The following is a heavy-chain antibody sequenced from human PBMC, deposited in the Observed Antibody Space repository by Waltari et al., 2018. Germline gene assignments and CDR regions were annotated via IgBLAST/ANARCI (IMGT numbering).Heavy chain of an antibody. CDR3: ARDRVGARVFDY. D-gene: IGHD1-26*01. CDR2: INPSGGST. Sequence: QVQLVQSGAEGKKPGASVTVYCQAYGYTFTSYYMHWVRQAPGQGLGWMGIINPSGGSTSYAQKFQGRVTMTRYTSTSTVYMELSSLRSEDTAVYYCARDRVGARVFDYWGQGTLVTVSS. V-gene: IGHV1-46*01. J-gene: IGHJ4*02. CDR1: GYTFTSYY.